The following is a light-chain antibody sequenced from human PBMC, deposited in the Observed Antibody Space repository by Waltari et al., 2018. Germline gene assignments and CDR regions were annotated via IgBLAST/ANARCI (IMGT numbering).Light chain of an antibody. V-gene: IGLV2-23*01. CDR1: SNVGSYTL. CDR3: CSYSRTSVI. J-gene: IGLJ2*01. Sequence: QSGLTHPAHMPGSPGQSFTISCTASSNVGSYTLVSWYEHHPGKAPKVIICEDTERPSGVSNRFSASKSGETASLTISGLQAEDDADYYGCSYSRTSVIFDGGTKVTVL. CDR2: EDT.